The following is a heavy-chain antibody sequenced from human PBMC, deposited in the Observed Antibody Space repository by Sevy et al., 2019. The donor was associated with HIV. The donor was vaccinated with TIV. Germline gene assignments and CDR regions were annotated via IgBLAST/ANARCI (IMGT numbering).Heavy chain of an antibody. V-gene: IGHV4-34*01. CDR2: INHSGST. J-gene: IGHJ6*03. Sequence: SETLSLTCAVYGGSFSGYYWSWIRQPPGKGLEWIGEINHSGSTNYNPSLKSRVTISVDTSKNQFSLKLGSVTAADTAVYYCARGPNYYDSSGYYPTYYYYMDVWGKGTTVTVSS. CDR1: GGSFSGYY. CDR3: ARGPNYYDSSGYYPTYYYYMDV. D-gene: IGHD3-22*01.